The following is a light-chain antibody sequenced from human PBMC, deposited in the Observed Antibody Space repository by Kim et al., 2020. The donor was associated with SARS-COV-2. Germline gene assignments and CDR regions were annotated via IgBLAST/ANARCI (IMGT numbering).Light chain of an antibody. CDR2: EVN. Sequence: QSALTQPPSASGSPGQSVTVSCTGTSSDVGASNHVSWYQQHPGKAPKLIIYEVNKRPSGVPDRFSVSKSGNTASLTVSGLQADDEADYYCSTSGDGSYGGTKFYVRGGGTRVTVL. CDR1: SSDVGASNH. CDR3: STSGDGSYGGTKFYV. J-gene: IGLJ1*01. V-gene: IGLV2-8*01.